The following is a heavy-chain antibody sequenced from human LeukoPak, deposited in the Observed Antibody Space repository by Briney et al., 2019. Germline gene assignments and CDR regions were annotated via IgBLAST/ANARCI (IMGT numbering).Heavy chain of an antibody. CDR3: AKDQVDCSSTSCKYYYYYYGMDV. CDR2: ISGSGGST. V-gene: IGHV3-23*01. D-gene: IGHD2-2*01. J-gene: IGHJ6*02. CDR1: GFTFSSYA. Sequence: GGSLRLSCAASGFTFSSYAMSWVRQAPGKGLEWVSAISGSGGSTYYADSVKGRFTISRDNSKNTLYLQMNSLRAEDTAVYYCAKDQVDCSSTSCKYYYYYYGMDVWGQGTTVTVSS.